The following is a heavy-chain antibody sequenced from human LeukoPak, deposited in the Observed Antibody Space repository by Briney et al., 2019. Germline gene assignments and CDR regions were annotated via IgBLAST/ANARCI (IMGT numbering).Heavy chain of an antibody. CDR2: IQYSGST. Sequence: SETLSLTCSVSDGSISNYYWTWIRQPPGKGLEWIGNIQYSGSTNFNPSLKSRVTVSVDTSKNQVSLKLRSVTAADTAVYYCAGDSGLGYCSTTSCSYGLDVWGQGTTVFVS. CDR1: DGSISNYY. D-gene: IGHD2-2*01. V-gene: IGHV4-59*01. CDR3: AGDSGLGYCSTTSCSYGLDV. J-gene: IGHJ6*02.